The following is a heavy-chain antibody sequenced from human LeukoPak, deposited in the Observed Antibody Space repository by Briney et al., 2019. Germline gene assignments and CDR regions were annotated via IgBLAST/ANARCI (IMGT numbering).Heavy chain of an antibody. Sequence: ASVKVSCKTSGYSENFYGITWVRQVAGQGLEWMGWISAQHGQTEYAPNSQDRVTMTTDTYTNTAYMELRSLRSDDTAVYYCARGGYSRGAFDIWGQGTMVTVSS. V-gene: IGHV1-18*01. D-gene: IGHD5-12*01. CDR3: ARGGYSRGAFDI. CDR2: ISAQHGQT. J-gene: IGHJ3*02. CDR1: GYSENFYG.